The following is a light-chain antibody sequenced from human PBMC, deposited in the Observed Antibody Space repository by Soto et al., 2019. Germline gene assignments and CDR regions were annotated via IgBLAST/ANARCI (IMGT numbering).Light chain of an antibody. CDR2: GVS. V-gene: IGKV3-15*01. J-gene: IGKJ2*01. CDR1: QSVSSN. Sequence: EIVMTQSPATLSVSLGERATLSCRASQSVSSNLAWYQQKPGQAPRLLIYGVSSSATGIPARFSGSGSGTEFTLTINSLQYEDFAIYYCHQYNNWNTFGQGTKLEIK. CDR3: HQYNNWNT.